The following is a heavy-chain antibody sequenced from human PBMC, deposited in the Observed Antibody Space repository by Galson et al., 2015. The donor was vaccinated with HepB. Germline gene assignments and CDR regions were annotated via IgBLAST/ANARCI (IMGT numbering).Heavy chain of an antibody. D-gene: IGHD5-18*01. CDR3: TRARRDSYGFTAFYYYYYGMDV. CDR1: GGSITSGTYY. CDR2: IYHSGNS. V-gene: IGHV4-61*10. J-gene: IGHJ6*02. Sequence: SETLSLTCTVSGGSITSGTYYWSWVRQPAGKGLEWIGYIYHSGNSNYNPSLKSRVTMSVDTSKHQFSLKLSSVTAADTAVYYCTRARRDSYGFTAFYYYYYGMDVWGQGTTVTVSS.